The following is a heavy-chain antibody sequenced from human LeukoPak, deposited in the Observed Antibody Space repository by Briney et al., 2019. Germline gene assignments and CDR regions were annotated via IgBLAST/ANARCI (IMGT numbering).Heavy chain of an antibody. CDR3: ARVAVRFLEGFDY. J-gene: IGHJ4*02. V-gene: IGHV3-30-3*01. CDR2: ISYDGSNK. CDR1: GFTFSSYA. Sequence: GGSLRLSCAASGFTFSSYAMHWVRQAPGKGLEWVAVISYDGSNKYYADSVKGRFTISRDNSKNTLYLQMNSLRAEDTAVYYCARVAVRFLEGFDYWGQGTLVTVSS. D-gene: IGHD3-3*01.